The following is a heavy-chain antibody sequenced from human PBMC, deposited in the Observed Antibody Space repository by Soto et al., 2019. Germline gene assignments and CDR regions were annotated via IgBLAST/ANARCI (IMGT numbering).Heavy chain of an antibody. CDR2: INHSGST. V-gene: IGHV4-34*01. CDR3: ARGPNIVVVVAATHRPFDY. CDR1: GGSFSGYY. D-gene: IGHD2-15*01. J-gene: IGHJ4*02. Sequence: SETLSLTCAVYGGSFSGYYWSWIRQPPGKGLEWIGEINHSGSTNYNPSLKSRVTISVDTSKNQFSLKLSSVTAADTAVYYCARGPNIVVVVAATHRPFDYWGQGTLVTVSS.